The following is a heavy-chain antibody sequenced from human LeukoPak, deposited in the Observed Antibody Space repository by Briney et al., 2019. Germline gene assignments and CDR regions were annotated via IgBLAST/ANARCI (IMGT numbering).Heavy chain of an antibody. J-gene: IGHJ6*02. CDR3: AREPGELWPLYYYYGMDV. CDR1: AFIFSGHW. Sequence: PGGSLRLSCEGSAFIFSGHWMNWVRQAPGKGLEWVAVISYDGSNKYYADSVKGRFTISRDNSKNTLYLQMNSLRAEDTAVYYCAREPGELWPLYYYYGMDVWGQGTTVTVSS. V-gene: IGHV3-30-3*01. CDR2: ISYDGSNK. D-gene: IGHD5-18*01.